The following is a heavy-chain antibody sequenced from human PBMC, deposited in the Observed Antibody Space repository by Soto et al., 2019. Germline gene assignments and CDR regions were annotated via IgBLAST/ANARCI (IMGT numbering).Heavy chain of an antibody. CDR3: AREAATLPAAGPYYYYMDV. CDR2: ISSSSSTI. V-gene: IGHV3-48*01. D-gene: IGHD2-2*01. CDR1: GFTFSSYS. J-gene: IGHJ6*03. Sequence: GGSLRLSCAASGFTFSSYSMNWVRQAPGKGLEWVSYISSSSSTIYYADSVKGRFTISRDNAKNSLYLQMNSLRAEDTAVYYCAREAATLPAAGPYYYYMDVWGKGTTVTVSS.